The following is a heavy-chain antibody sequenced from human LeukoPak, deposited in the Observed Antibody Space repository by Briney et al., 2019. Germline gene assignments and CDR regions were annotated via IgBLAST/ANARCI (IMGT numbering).Heavy chain of an antibody. D-gene: IGHD2-15*01. Sequence: GGSLRLSCAASGFTFSSYEINWVRQAPGKGLEWVSYISSSGSTIYYADSVKGRFTISRDNAKSSLYLQMNSLRAEDTAVYYCARAGYCSGGSCYYMSFGMDVWGKGTTVTVSS. CDR1: GFTFSSYE. CDR3: ARAGYCSGGSCYYMSFGMDV. V-gene: IGHV3-48*03. J-gene: IGHJ6*04. CDR2: ISSSGSTI.